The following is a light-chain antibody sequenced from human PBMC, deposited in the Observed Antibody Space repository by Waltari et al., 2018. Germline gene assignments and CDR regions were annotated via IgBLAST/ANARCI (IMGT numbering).Light chain of an antibody. J-gene: IGKJ2*01. Sequence: EIVLTQSPGTLSLSPGERATLSCRASQSVSSNSLAWYQQKPGQAPRLLIYGASSRATGIPDRFSGSGSGTDFTLTISRLEPEDFAVYSCQQYGSSYTFGQGTKLKIK. V-gene: IGKV3-20*01. CDR2: GAS. CDR3: QQYGSSYT. CDR1: QSVSSNS.